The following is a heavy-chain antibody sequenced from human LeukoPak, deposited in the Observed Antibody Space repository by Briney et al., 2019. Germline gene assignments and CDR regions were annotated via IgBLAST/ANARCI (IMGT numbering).Heavy chain of an antibody. Sequence: PGGSLRLSCAASGFTFRSYWMFWVRQAPGKGLVWVSHINSDGSTTAYADSVKGRFTISRDNAKDTLYLQMNSLRAEDTAVYYCARRSGYGELDYWGQGTLVTVSS. CDR1: GFTFRSYW. CDR2: INSDGSTT. D-gene: IGHD5-12*01. J-gene: IGHJ4*02. CDR3: ARRSGYGELDY. V-gene: IGHV3-74*01.